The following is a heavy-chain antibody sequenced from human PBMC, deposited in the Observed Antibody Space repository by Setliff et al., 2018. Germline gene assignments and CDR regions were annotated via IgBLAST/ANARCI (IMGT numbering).Heavy chain of an antibody. CDR3: ARDLLRSSSWRPDVFDV. V-gene: IGHV1-46*01. CDR2: INPSSGRT. D-gene: IGHD6-13*01. CDR1: GYTFTSHY. Sequence: ASVKVSCKASGYTFTSHYMHWVRQAPGLGLEWMGTINPSSGRTSYAQKFQGRVTMTGDTSTSTVYMDMSSLRSEDTAVYYCARDLLRSSSWRPDVFDVWGQGTMVTVSS. J-gene: IGHJ3*01.